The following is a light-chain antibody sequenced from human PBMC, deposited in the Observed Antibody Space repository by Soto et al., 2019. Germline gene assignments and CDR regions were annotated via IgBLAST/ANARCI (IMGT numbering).Light chain of an antibody. CDR2: KAS. J-gene: IGKJ1*01. CDR1: QSISDW. Sequence: DIQMTQSPSTLSASVGDRVTITCRASQSISDWLAWYQQKPGRAPNLLIYKASSLKSGVPSRFSGNGSGTEFTLTIRILQPDDFATYYCQQYNSYWTFGQGTTVEIQ. CDR3: QQYNSYWT. V-gene: IGKV1-5*03.